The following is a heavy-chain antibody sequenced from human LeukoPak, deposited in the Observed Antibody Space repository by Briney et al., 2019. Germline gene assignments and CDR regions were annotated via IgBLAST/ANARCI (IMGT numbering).Heavy chain of an antibody. CDR2: INPDGSRK. Sequence: GGSLRLSCAASGLTFSNSWMSWVRQAPGKGLEWVALINPDGSRKNYVDAVKGRFSVSRDNAENSLYLQMNSLRVEDKAVYYCARDPGYGALDYWGQGTLVTVSS. J-gene: IGHJ4*02. CDR1: GLTFSNSW. V-gene: IGHV3-7*01. CDR3: ARDPGYGALDY. D-gene: IGHD5-18*01.